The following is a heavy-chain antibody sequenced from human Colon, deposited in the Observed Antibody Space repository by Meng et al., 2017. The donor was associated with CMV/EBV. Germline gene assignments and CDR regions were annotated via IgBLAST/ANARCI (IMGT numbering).Heavy chain of an antibody. V-gene: IGHV4-39*07. D-gene: IGHD5-18*01. CDR2: VYYTEGT. Sequence: QLQLNESGPGLVKASETLFLTCTVSGDSINSNTYNWGWIRQPPGKGLEWIGNVYYTEGTYYNPSLKSRVTISIDTSMNQFSLKLISVTAADTAIYYCVRGGTAMVAHFDYWGQGALVTVSS. CDR1: GDSINSNTYN. J-gene: IGHJ4*02. CDR3: VRGGTAMVAHFDY.